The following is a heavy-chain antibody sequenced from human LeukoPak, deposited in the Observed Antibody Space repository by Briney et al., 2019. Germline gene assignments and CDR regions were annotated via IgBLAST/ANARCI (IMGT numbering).Heavy chain of an antibody. V-gene: IGHV3-23*01. CDR2: ISGSGGST. D-gene: IGHD5-12*01. CDR3: AKRGYSGYDTPYYYYYYGMDV. Sequence: GGSLRLSCAASGFTFSSYAMSRVRRAPGKGLEWVSAISGSGGSTYYADSVKGRFTISRDNSKNTPYLQMNSLRAEDTAVYYCAKRGYSGYDTPYYYYYYGMDVWGQGTTVTVSS. CDR1: GFTFSSYA. J-gene: IGHJ6*02.